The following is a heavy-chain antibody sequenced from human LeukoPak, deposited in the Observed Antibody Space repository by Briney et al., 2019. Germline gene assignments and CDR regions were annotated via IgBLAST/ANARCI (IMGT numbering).Heavy chain of an antibody. V-gene: IGHV4-34*01. CDR2: INHSGST. CDR3: ASHPYYDSGGYHNYYYYVDV. J-gene: IGHJ6*03. Sequence: SETLSLTCAVSGGSFNIYYWSWIRQSPGKGLEWLGEINHSGSTNYNPSLKSRVTISVDKSKNQFSLKLRSVTAADTAVYFCASHPYYDSGGYHNYYYYVDVWGKGTTVTISS. D-gene: IGHD3-22*01. CDR1: GGSFNIYY.